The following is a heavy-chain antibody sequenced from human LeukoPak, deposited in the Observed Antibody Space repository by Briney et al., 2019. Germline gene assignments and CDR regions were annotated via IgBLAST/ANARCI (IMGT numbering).Heavy chain of an antibody. Sequence: GSLRLSCAASGFTFSSYAMSWIRQPPGKGLEWIGYIYYSGSTNYNPSLKSRISISVDTSKNQFSLKLSSVTAADAAVYYCARTTEGGYTYNYFYYYYMDVWGKGTTVTISS. D-gene: IGHD5-18*01. CDR3: ARTTEGGYTYNYFYYYYMDV. CDR1: GFTFSSYA. V-gene: IGHV4-59*01. CDR2: IYYSGST. J-gene: IGHJ6*03.